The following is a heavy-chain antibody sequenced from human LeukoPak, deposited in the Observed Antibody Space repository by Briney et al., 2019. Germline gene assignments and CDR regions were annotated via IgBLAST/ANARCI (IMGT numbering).Heavy chain of an antibody. V-gene: IGHV4-61*02. D-gene: IGHD3-10*01. CDR2: IYTSGST. J-gene: IGHJ4*02. CDR1: GGSISSGSYY. CDR3: ARVTVGYGSGSYFYSFDY. Sequence: PSETLSLTCTVSGGSISSGSYYWSWIRQPAGKGLEWIGRIYTSGSTNYNPSLKSRVTISVDTSKNQFSLKLSSVTAADTAVYYCARVTVGYGSGSYFYSFDYWGQGTLVTVSS.